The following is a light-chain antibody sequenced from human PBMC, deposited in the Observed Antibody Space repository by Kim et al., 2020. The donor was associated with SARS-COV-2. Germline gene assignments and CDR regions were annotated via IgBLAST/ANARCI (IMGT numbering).Light chain of an antibody. V-gene: IGKV3-20*01. Sequence: EIVLTQSPGTLSLSLGERATLSCRASQSVTSDYSACHQQTPRQPPRLLIDAASTRATGIPYRFSGGESWTDFPLTISRLEPEDSAVYYWQQYGSSQITFGRGTRVEIK. CDR1: QSVTSDY. J-gene: IGKJ5*01. CDR2: AAS. CDR3: QQYGSSQIT.